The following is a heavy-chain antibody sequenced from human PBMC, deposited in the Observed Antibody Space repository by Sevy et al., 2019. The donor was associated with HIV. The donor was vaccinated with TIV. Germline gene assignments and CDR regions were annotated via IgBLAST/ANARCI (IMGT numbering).Heavy chain of an antibody. CDR2: LNYDGSYT. Sequence: GRSLRLSCAASGFTFSSHWMQWVRQAPGKGLVWVSRLNYDGSYTNYADSVKGRFTISRDNAKSTLYLQMNSLRAEDTALYYCARSKVGVGEAFDIWGQGTMVTVSS. CDR1: GFTFSSHW. J-gene: IGHJ3*02. CDR3: ARSKVGVGEAFDI. D-gene: IGHD3-16*01. V-gene: IGHV3-74*01.